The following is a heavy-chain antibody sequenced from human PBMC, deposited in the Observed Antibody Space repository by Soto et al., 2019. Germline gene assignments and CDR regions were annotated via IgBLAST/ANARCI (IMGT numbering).Heavy chain of an antibody. CDR1: GFTFSSYG. Sequence: GESLKISCAASGFTFSSYGMHWVRQAPGKGLEWVAVVLYDGRNKYYADSVKGRFTISRDNSKNTVYLQMNSLRAEDMAVYYCAKAGYYDSSGYYELDYWGQGTLVTVSS. D-gene: IGHD3-22*01. J-gene: IGHJ4*02. CDR2: VLYDGRNK. V-gene: IGHV3-30*18. CDR3: AKAGYYDSSGYYELDY.